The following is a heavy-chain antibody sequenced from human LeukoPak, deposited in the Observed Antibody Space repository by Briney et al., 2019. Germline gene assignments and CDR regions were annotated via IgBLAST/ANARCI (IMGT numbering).Heavy chain of an antibody. D-gene: IGHD1-26*01. CDR3: ARDSYSGSRDNWYFDL. CDR1: GGSISSYY. J-gene: IGHJ2*01. Sequence: PSETLSLTCTVSGGSISSYYWSWIRQPPGKGLEWIGYIYYSGSTNYNPSLKSRVTISVDTSKNQFSLKLSSVTAADTAVYYCARDSYSGSRDNWYFDLCGRGTLVTVSS. V-gene: IGHV4-59*01. CDR2: IYYSGST.